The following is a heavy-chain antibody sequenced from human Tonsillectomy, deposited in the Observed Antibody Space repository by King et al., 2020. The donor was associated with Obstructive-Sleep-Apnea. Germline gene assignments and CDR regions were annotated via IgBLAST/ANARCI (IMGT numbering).Heavy chain of an antibody. CDR3: ARDRGVGASGFAY. CDR1: GFAFSDYY. D-gene: IGHD1-26*01. J-gene: IGHJ4*02. V-gene: IGHV3-11*06. CDR2: ISGASSHT. Sequence: VQLVESGGGLVKPGGSLRLSCAASGFAFSDYYMNWIRQAPGKGLEWVSYISGASSHTEYADSVKGRFTISRDNTKNSVYLQMKSLRVDDTAVYYCARDRGVGASGFAYWGQGPLVTVSS.